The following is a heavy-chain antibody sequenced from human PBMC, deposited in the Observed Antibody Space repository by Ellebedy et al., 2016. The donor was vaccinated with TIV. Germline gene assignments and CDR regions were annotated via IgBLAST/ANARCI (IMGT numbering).Heavy chain of an antibody. Sequence: PGGSLRLSCAASGFTFSDYDMHWVRQAPGKGLEWVAFIRYDEAYKFNADSVKGRFTISRDNSKNTLYLQMNSLGIEDTAVYYCAKDREYESYYFDYWGQGTPVTVSS. CDR1: GFTFSDYD. V-gene: IGHV3-30*02. D-gene: IGHD2-2*01. CDR2: IRYDEAYK. CDR3: AKDREYESYYFDY. J-gene: IGHJ4*02.